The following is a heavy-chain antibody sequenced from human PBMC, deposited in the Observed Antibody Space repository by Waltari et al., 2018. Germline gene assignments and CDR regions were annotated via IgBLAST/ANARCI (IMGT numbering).Heavy chain of an antibody. CDR2: IYSGGST. CDR1: GFTVSSNY. CDR3: ARGVPASSGWYVGYYYYYYGMDV. J-gene: IGHJ6*02. D-gene: IGHD6-19*01. Sequence: EVQLVESGGGLIQPGGSLRLSCAASGFTVSSNYMSWVRQAPGKGLGWGSVIYSGGSTYYADSVNGRFTISRDNSKNTLYLQMNSLRAEDTAVYYCARGVPASSGWYVGYYYYYYGMDVWGQGTTVTVSS. V-gene: IGHV3-53*01.